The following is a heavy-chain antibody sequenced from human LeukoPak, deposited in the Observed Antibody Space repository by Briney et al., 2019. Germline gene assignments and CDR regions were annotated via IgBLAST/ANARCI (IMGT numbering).Heavy chain of an antibody. CDR1: GGSISSYY. V-gene: IGHV4-4*07. CDR2: IYTSGST. CDR3: ARAGLQLNRDWFDP. Sequence: SETLSLTCTVSGGSISSYYWSWIRQPAGKGLEWIGRIYTSGSTNYNPSLKSRVTMSVDTSKNQFSLKLSSVTAADTAVYYCARAGLQLNRDWFDPWGQGTLVTVSS. D-gene: IGHD6-13*01. J-gene: IGHJ5*02.